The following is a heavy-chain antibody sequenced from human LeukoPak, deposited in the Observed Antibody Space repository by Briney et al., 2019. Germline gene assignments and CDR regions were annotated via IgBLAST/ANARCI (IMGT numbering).Heavy chain of an antibody. Sequence: ASVKVSCKASGYTFTGYYIHWVRQAPRQGLEGMGWINPNSGGTTYAQEFQGRVTMTRDTSISAAYMELSRLRSDDTAVYYCARQDMTTVTGLDYWDQGTLVTVSS. D-gene: IGHD4-17*01. CDR3: ARQDMTTVTGLDY. J-gene: IGHJ4*02. CDR2: INPNSGGT. V-gene: IGHV1-2*02. CDR1: GYTFTGYY.